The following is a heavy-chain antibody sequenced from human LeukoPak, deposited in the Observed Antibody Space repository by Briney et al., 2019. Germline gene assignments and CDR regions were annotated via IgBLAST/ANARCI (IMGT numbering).Heavy chain of an antibody. J-gene: IGHJ5*02. D-gene: IGHD3-10*01. CDR3: ARGLYYYGSGSYYPVFDP. V-gene: IGHV4-34*01. Sequence: SETLSLTCAVYGGSFSGYYWSWIRQPPGKGLEWIGEISPSGTTIYNPSLRSRITISVDTSKNQFSLRLNSVIAADTALYYCARGLYYYGSGSYYPVFDPWGQGTLVTVSS. CDR2: ISPSGTT. CDR1: GGSFSGYY.